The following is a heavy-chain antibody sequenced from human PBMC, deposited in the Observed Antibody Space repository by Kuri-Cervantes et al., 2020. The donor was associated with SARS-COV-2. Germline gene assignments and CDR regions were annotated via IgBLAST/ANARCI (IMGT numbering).Heavy chain of an antibody. D-gene: IGHD3-10*01. V-gene: IGHV3-21*06. Sequence: GGSLRLSCAASGFTFSSCAMSWVRQAPGKGLEWVSSISSDNHYIFYGDSMKGRFTISRNNARNSLYLQMNSLRAEDTAMYYCVKDRDGDTGRVFDTFDKWGQGTMVTVSS. J-gene: IGHJ3*02. CDR3: VKDRDGDTGRVFDTFDK. CDR1: GFTFSSCA. CDR2: ISSDNHYI.